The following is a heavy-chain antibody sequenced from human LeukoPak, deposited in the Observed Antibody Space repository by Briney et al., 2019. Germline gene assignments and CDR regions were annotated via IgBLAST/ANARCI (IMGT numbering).Heavy chain of an antibody. V-gene: IGHV1-18*01. CDR2: ISAYNGNT. CDR1: GYTFTSYG. CDR3: ARDYFDTSPSGY. Sequence: GASVKVSCKASGYTFTSYGISWVRQAPGQGLEWMGWISAYNGNTNYAQKLQGRVTMTTDTSTSTAYMELRSLRSDDTAIYFCARDYFDTSPSGYWGQGTLVTVSS. J-gene: IGHJ4*02. D-gene: IGHD3-22*01.